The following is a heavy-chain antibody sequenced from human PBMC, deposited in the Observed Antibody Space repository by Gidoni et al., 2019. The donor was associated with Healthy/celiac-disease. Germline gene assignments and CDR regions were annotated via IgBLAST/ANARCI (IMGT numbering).Heavy chain of an antibody. D-gene: IGHD6-13*01. V-gene: IGHV1-8*01. Sequence: QVQLVQSGAEVKTPGASVKVSCKASGYTFTSYDLNWVRQATGKGLEWMGWMNPNSGNTGYAKKFQGRVTMTRNTSISTAYMELSSLRSEDTAVYYCARYIAAASKIDYWGQGTLVTVSS. J-gene: IGHJ4*02. CDR1: GYTFTSYD. CDR3: ARYIAAASKIDY. CDR2: MNPNSGNT.